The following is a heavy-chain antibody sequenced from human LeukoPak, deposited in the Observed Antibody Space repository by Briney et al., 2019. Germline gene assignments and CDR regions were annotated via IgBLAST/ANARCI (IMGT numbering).Heavy chain of an antibody. D-gene: IGHD3-16*01. CDR1: VFSFSDYD. V-gene: IGHV3-21*04. CDR3: GRAFPPLRTSSAGDL. Sequence: PGGSLRLSCSASVFSFSDYDMIWVRQAPGKGLEWVSAISGRSSHVYYGESVKGRFTISRDNAKNSLYLQLDSLGVEDTAVYYCGRAFPPLRTSSAGDLWGQGTLVTVSS. CDR2: ISGRSSHV. J-gene: IGHJ1*01.